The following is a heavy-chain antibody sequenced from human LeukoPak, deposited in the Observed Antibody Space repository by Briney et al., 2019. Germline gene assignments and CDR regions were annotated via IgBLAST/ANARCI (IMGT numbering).Heavy chain of an antibody. J-gene: IGHJ4*02. CDR3: AKDLSGGWYFWTYQSFDY. D-gene: IGHD6-19*01. Sequence: GGSLRLSCAASGFTFSSYGMRWVRQAPGKGLEWVAVISYDGSNKYYADSVKGRFTISRDNSKNTLYLQMNSLRAEDTAVYYCAKDLSGGWYFWTYQSFDYWGQGTLVTVSS. V-gene: IGHV3-30*18. CDR2: ISYDGSNK. CDR1: GFTFSSYG.